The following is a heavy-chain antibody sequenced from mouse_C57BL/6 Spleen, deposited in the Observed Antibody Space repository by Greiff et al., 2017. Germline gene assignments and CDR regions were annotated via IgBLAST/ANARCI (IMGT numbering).Heavy chain of an antibody. V-gene: IGHV1-53*01. CDR2: INPSNGYT. D-gene: IGHD3-3*01. Sequence: VQLQQPGTELVKPGASVKLSCKASGYTFTSYWMSWVKQRPGQGLEWIENINPSNGYTNYKEKFKSKATLTVDKSSSTAYMQLSSLTSEDSAVYYCARQRARGFGDWGQGTTLTVAS. CDR3: ARQRARGFGD. J-gene: IGHJ2*01. CDR1: GYTFTSYW.